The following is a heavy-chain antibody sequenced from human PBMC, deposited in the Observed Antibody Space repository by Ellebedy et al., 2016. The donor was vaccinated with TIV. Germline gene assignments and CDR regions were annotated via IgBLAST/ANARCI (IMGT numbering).Heavy chain of an antibody. J-gene: IGHJ4*02. CDR1: GFTFSSYG. V-gene: IGHV3-33*08. CDR2: LWYDGSNA. D-gene: IGHD3-10*01. Sequence: PGESLKISCVVSGFTFSSYGMHWVRQAPGKGLEWVAVLWYDGSNAYYADSVKGRFTISRDNSKNTLHLQMNSLRVEDTAVYYCARAVGTSGTGAPYWGQGTLVSVSS. CDR3: ARAVGTSGTGAPY.